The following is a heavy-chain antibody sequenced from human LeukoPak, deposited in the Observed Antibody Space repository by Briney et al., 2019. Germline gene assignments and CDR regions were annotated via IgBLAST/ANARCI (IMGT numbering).Heavy chain of an antibody. CDR2: ISSSSSYI. CDR3: ARASGSYYFDY. Sequence: GGSPRLSCAASGFTFSSYSMNWVRQAPGKGPEWVSSISSSSSYIYYADSVKGRFTISRDNAKNSLYLQMNSLRAEDTAVYYCARASGSYYFDYWGQGTLVTVSS. CDR1: GFTFSSYS. J-gene: IGHJ4*02. D-gene: IGHD1-26*01. V-gene: IGHV3-21*01.